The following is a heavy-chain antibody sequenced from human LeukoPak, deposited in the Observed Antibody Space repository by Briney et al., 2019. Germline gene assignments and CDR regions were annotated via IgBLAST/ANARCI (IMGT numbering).Heavy chain of an antibody. Sequence: GESLKISCKGSGYSFSNYWIAWVRQMPGKGLEWMGIIYSGDSSTRYSPSFQGQVTISADKSISTAYLQWSSLKASDTAMFYCARRAASGTSFDYWGQGTLVTVSS. CDR3: ARRAASGTSFDY. D-gene: IGHD6-13*01. CDR1: GYSFSNYW. CDR2: IYSGDSST. V-gene: IGHV5-51*01. J-gene: IGHJ4*02.